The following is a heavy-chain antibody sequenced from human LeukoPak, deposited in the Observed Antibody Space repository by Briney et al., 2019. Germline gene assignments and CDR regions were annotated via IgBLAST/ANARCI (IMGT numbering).Heavy chain of an antibody. CDR2: INTGNGNT. Sequence: ASVKVSCKASGGTFSSYAISWVRQAPGQRLEWMGWINTGNGNTRYSQKFQDRFTIARDTSASTAYMELSSLRSEDTAVYYCARDYGSGSLHYWGQGTLVTVSS. D-gene: IGHD3-10*01. CDR1: GGTFSSYA. J-gene: IGHJ4*02. CDR3: ARDYGSGSLHY. V-gene: IGHV1-3*04.